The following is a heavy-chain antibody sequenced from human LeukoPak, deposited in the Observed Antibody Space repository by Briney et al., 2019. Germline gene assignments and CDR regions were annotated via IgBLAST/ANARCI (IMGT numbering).Heavy chain of an antibody. CDR3: ARVNQLGSYYYYGMDV. CDR1: GGSISSYY. J-gene: IGHJ6*02. Sequence: PSETLSLTCTVSGGSISSYYWSWIRQPPGKGLEWIGYIYYSGSTNYNPSLKSRVTISVDTSKNQFSLKLSSVTAADTAVYYCARVNQLGSYYYYGMDVWGQGTTVTVSS. D-gene: IGHD2-2*01. CDR2: IYYSGST. V-gene: IGHV4-59*01.